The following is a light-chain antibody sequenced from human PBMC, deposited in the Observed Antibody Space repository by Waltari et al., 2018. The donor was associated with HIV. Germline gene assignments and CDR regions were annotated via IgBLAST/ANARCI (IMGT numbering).Light chain of an antibody. J-gene: IGLJ2*01. V-gene: IGLV3-10*01. CDR2: EDS. CDR1: ALPKKY. Sequence: SYELTQPPSVSVSPGQTARITCSGDALPKKYAYWYQHKSGQAPVLVIYEDSRRPSGIPEKFSGSNSGTMATLTIRGAQVEDEADYYCYSTDSSANRRSVFGGGTKLTVL. CDR3: YSTDSSANRRSV.